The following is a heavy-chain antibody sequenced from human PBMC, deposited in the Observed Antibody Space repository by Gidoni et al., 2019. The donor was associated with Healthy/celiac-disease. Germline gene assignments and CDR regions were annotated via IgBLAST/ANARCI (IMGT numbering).Heavy chain of an antibody. J-gene: IGHJ4*02. D-gene: IGHD2-2*01. CDR1: GFTFSRYG. CDR3: AKDRRASWTFDY. V-gene: IGHV3-30*18. CDR2: ISYDGSNK. Sequence: QVQLVESGGGVVQPGRSLSLSCAASGFTFSRYGMHWVRQAPGKGLEGVEVISYDGSNKYYADSVKGRFTISRDNSKNTLYLQMNSLRAEATAVYDCAKDRRASWTFDYWGQGTLVTVSS.